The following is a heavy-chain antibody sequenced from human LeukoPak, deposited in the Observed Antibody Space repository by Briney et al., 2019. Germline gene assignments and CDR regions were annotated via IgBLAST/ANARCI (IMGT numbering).Heavy chain of an antibody. D-gene: IGHD5-18*01. CDR1: GGSFSGYY. V-gene: IGHV4-34*01. CDR2: TNHSGST. CDR3: ARVGYSYGYGGDY. J-gene: IGHJ4*02. Sequence: PSETLSLTCAVYGGSFSGYYWSWIRQPPGKGLEWIGETNHSGSTNYNPSLKSRVTISVDTSKNQFSLKLSSVTAADTAVYYCARVGYSYGYGGDYWGQGTLVTVSS.